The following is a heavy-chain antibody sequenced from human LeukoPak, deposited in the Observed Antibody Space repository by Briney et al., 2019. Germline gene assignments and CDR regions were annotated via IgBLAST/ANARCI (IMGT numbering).Heavy chain of an antibody. CDR3: MGV. Sequence: SETLSLTCTVSGGSISGYYWTWIRQPPGKGLEWIGQIHYSGKADYNPSLRSRVTISVDTSKNQMSPKLSSVTAADTAVYYDMGVWGQGTTVTVS. CDR1: GGSISGYY. V-gene: IGHV4-59*01. J-gene: IGHJ6*02. CDR2: IHYSGKA.